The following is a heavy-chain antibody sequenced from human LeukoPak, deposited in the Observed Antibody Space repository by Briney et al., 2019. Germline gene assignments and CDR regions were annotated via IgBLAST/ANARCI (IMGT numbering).Heavy chain of an antibody. Sequence: GGSLRLSCAASGFTCSTYVMSWVRQAPGKGLEWVGRIKSKGSGETTDYAAPVKGRFTISRDDSKNTLYLQMNNLETEDTAVYYCTKYSGSYSFDYWGQGALVTVSS. V-gene: IGHV3-15*03. CDR3: TKYSGSYSFDY. J-gene: IGHJ4*02. CDR2: IKSKGSGETT. D-gene: IGHD1-26*01. CDR1: GFTCSTYV.